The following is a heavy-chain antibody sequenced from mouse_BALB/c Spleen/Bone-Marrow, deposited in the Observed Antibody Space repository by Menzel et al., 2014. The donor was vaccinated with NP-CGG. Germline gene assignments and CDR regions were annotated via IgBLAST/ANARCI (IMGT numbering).Heavy chain of an antibody. Sequence: EVQLQQSGGGLVQPGGSLKLSCAASGFDFSRYWMSWVRQAPGKGLEWFGEINPDSRTINYSPSLKDKFIISRDNAKNTLYLRLNKVRSEDTALYYCARPDYYGYLNYWGQGTTLTVSS. V-gene: IGHV4-1*02. D-gene: IGHD1-1*01. CDR3: ARPDYYGYLNY. CDR2: INPDSRTI. J-gene: IGHJ2*01. CDR1: GFDFSRYW.